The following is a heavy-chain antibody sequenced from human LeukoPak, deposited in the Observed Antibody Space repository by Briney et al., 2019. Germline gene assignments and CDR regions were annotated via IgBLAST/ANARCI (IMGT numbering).Heavy chain of an antibody. V-gene: IGHV3-74*01. Sequence: AGSLRLSCAASGFTFNNSYMNWVRQVPGKGLVWVARMDVDGSNTHHVYSVKGRITTAKANAKNTLYLQMDNFRVEERAVYHWVRGGWYLYDAIAVWGEGAMVTVSS. CDR3: VRGGWYLYDAIAV. CDR1: GFTFNNSY. CDR2: MDVDGSNT. J-gene: IGHJ3*01. D-gene: IGHD6-19*01.